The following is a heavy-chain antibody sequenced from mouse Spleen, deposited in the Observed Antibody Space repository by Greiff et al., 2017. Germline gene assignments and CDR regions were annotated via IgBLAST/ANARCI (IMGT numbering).Heavy chain of an antibody. CDR2: IDPSDSYT. J-gene: IGHJ4*01. CDR1: GYTFTSYW. CDR3: ARWVRGYAMDY. V-gene: IGHV1-50*01. Sequence: QVQLQQPGAELVKPGASVKLSCKASGYTFTSYWMQWVKQRPGQGLEWIGEIDPSDSYTNYNQKFKGKATLTVDTSSSTAYMQLSSLTSEDSAVYYCARWVRGYAMDYWGQGTSVTVSS. D-gene: IGHD2-14*01.